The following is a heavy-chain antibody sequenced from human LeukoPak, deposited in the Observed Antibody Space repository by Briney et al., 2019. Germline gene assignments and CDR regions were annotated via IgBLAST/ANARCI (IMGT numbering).Heavy chain of an antibody. CDR3: ARDSNDDPVWYFNL. CDR1: GYTFTDYY. D-gene: IGHD4-11*01. J-gene: IGHJ2*01. Sequence: ASVKVSCKASGYTFTDYYIHWVRQAPGQGLGWMGWINPNSGGTYYPQKFQGRVTMTRDTSINIAYMELSRLRSDDTAMYYCARDSNDDPVWYFNLWGRGTLVTVSS. CDR2: INPNSGGT. V-gene: IGHV1-2*02.